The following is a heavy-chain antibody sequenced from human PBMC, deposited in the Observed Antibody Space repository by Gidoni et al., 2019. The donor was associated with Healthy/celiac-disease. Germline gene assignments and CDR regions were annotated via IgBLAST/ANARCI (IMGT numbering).Heavy chain of an antibody. D-gene: IGHD2-2*01. J-gene: IGHJ4*02. CDR1: GFNFLSSA. CDR3: AKDLLGIVVVPAAVFDY. V-gene: IGHV3-23*01. CDR2: ISCSGGST. Sequence: EVQLLESGGGLVQPGGSLRLSCAASGFNFLSSAMSWVRLAPGKGLEWVSAISCSGGSTYYADSVKGRFTSSRDNSKNTLYLQMNSLRAEDTAVYYCAKDLLGIVVVPAAVFDYWGQGTLVTVSS.